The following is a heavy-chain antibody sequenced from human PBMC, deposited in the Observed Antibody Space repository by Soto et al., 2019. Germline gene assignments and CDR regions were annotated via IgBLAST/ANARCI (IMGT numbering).Heavy chain of an antibody. D-gene: IGHD1-1*01. V-gene: IGHV3-33*01. CDR3: ARDDAFGNENAFDL. CDR2: ISPK. CDR1: GFSFRTYG. Sequence: GWSLRLSCAVSGFSFRTYGFHWVRQPPGKGLEWVAVISPKGHSDSVEGRFTVSRDNSKDTLYLQMNNLRAEDTAVYYCARDDAFGNENAFDLWGQGTMVTV. J-gene: IGHJ3*01.